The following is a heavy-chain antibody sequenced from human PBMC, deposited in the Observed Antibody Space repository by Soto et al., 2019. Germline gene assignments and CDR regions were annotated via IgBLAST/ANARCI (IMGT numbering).Heavy chain of an antibody. CDR2: LHYGGST. J-gene: IGHJ5*02. Sequence: SETLSLTCTVSGGSLSGGDNYWSWIRQLPGKGLEWIGHLHYGGSTYYSPSFKSRVILSVDTSKSQFSLNLTSVTAADTAVYFCARESGPGSFDWFDAWGQGTPVTVSS. D-gene: IGHD3-10*01. CDR1: GGSLSGGDNY. CDR3: ARESGPGSFDWFDA. V-gene: IGHV4-30-4*01.